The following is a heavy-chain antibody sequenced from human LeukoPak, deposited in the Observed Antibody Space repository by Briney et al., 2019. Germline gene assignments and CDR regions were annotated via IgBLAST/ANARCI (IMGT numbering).Heavy chain of an antibody. V-gene: IGHV4-31*03. Sequence: PSETLSLTCTVSGGSVTSGGYYWSWIRQHPGQGLEWIGYIYYSGSTYSNPSLKSRVTISIDTSKYQFSLKLSSVTAADTAVYYCARDRGSGWYNFDYWGQGTLVTVSS. CDR1: GGSVTSGGYY. CDR2: IYYSGST. CDR3: ARDRGSGWYNFDY. D-gene: IGHD6-19*01. J-gene: IGHJ4*02.